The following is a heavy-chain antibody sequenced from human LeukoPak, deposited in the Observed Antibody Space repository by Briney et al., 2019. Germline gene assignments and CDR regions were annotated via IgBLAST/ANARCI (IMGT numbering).Heavy chain of an antibody. CDR3: TRERPILVVVTDTDLDY. Sequence: ASVKVSCRASGYTFIDYYLHWVRQAPGQGLQWMGWINPNSGDTGYAQSFQGRVTLTRDTSITTAYMELTNLRSDDTAVYYCTRERPILVVVTDTDLDYWGQGTLVTVSS. CDR2: INPNSGDT. J-gene: IGHJ4*02. D-gene: IGHD2-21*02. CDR1: GYTFIDYY. V-gene: IGHV1-2*02.